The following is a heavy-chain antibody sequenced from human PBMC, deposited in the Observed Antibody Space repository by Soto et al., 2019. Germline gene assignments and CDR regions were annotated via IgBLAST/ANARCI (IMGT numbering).Heavy chain of an antibody. CDR1: GGTFSSYA. CDR3: WRCSRAAVLLNYYYYGMDV. D-gene: IGHD6-13*01. V-gene: IGHV1-69*01. J-gene: IGHJ6*02. Sequence: QVQLVQSGAEVKKPGSSVKVSCKASGGTFSSYAISWVRQAPGQGLEWTGGVIPIFGTANYAQKFQGRVTITADESTSQAYMELSSLRSEDTAVHYCWRCSRAAVLLNYYYYGMDVWGQGTTVTVSS. CDR2: VIPIFGTA.